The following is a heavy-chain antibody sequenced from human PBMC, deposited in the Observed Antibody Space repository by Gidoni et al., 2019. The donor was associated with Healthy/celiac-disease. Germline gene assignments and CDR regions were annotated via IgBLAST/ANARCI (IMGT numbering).Heavy chain of an antibody. J-gene: IGHJ4*02. D-gene: IGHD5-18*01. CDR3: AREERGRGYSYGHRY. V-gene: IGHV4-30-4*01. CDR2: IYYSGST. Sequence: QVQLQESGPGLVKPSQTLSLTCTVSGGSISSGDYYWSWIRQPPGKGLEWIGYIYYSGSTYYNPSLKSRVTIAVDTSKNQFSLKLSSVTAADTAVYYCAREERGRGYSYGHRYWGQGTLVTVSS. CDR1: GGSISSGDYY.